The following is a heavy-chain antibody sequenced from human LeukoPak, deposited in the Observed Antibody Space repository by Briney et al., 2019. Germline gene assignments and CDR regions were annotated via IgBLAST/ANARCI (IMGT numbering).Heavy chain of an antibody. CDR3: ARQYYYDSSGYSPDAFDI. V-gene: IGHV1-46*01. Sequence: GASVKVSCKASGYTFTSYYMHWVRQAPGKGLEWMGMINPSGGSTSYAQKLQGRVTMTRDTSTSTVYMELSSLRSKDTAVYYCARQYYYDSSGYSPDAFDIWGQGTMVTVSS. D-gene: IGHD3-22*01. CDR2: INPSGGST. CDR1: GYTFTSYY. J-gene: IGHJ3*02.